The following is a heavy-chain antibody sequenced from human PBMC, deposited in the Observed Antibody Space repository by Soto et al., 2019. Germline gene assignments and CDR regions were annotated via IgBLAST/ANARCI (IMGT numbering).Heavy chain of an antibody. J-gene: IGHJ6*02. V-gene: IGHV4-59*01. CDR2: IYYSGST. CDR1: GGSISSYY. Sequence: TLSLTCTVSGGSISSYYWSWIRQPPGKGLEWIGYIYYSGSTNYNPSLKSRVTISVDTSKNQFSLKLSSVTAADTAVYYCAREGFSSCCYNHYGMSVWAQGSTVTGSS. CDR3: AREGFSSCCYNHYGMSV. D-gene: IGHD2-2*01.